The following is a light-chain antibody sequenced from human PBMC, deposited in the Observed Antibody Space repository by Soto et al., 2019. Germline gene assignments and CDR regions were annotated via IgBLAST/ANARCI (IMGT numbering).Light chain of an antibody. CDR2: DVN. CDR3: CSLAGSYIFV. Sequence: QSALTQPRSVSGSPGQSVTISCTGTSSDVGAYDYVSWYQHHPGKAPKLIIYDVNKRPSGVPNRFSGSKSGNTASLTISGLQAEDEADYSCCSLAGSYIFVFGGGTKLTVL. CDR1: SSDVGAYDY. J-gene: IGLJ3*02. V-gene: IGLV2-11*01.